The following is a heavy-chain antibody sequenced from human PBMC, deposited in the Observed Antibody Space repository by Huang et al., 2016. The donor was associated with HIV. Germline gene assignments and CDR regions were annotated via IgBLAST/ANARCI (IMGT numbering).Heavy chain of an antibody. J-gene: IGHJ6*03. CDR1: GGSIRSSDYH. CDR3: ARHREGPVAYYSGWGSHLNYMDV. D-gene: IGHD3-10*01. V-gene: IGHV4-39*01. Sequence: QLLLQESGPGLVKPSEALALTCAVSGGSIRSSDYHWGWIRQPPGKGLEWNGGIYYKGSNHYSTSLKSRVTIAVDTSKNRFFLNLTSMTAADTAVYYCARHREGPVAYYSGWGSHLNYMDVWGRGRTVVVSS. CDR2: IYYKGSN.